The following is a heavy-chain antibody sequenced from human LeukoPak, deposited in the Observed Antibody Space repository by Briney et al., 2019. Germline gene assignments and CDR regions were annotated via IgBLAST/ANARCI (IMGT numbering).Heavy chain of an antibody. V-gene: IGHV4-30-2*01. CDR2: IYHSGST. D-gene: IGHD2-8*01. J-gene: IGHJ4*02. Sequence: SQTLSLTCAVSGGSISSGGYSWSWIRQPPGKGLEWIGYIYHSGSTYYNPSLKSRVTISVDRSKNQFSLKLSSVTAADTAVYYCARVQSPWYAIYFDYWGQGTLVTVSS. CDR1: GGSISSGGYS. CDR3: ARVQSPWYAIYFDY.